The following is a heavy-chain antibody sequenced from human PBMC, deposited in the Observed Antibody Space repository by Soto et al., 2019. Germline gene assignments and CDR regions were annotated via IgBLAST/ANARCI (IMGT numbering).Heavy chain of an antibody. CDR1: GFDFTNSW. J-gene: IGHJ4*02. D-gene: IGHD2-21*01. Sequence: EVQLVESGGGLVQPGGSLRLSCAASGFDFTNSWMHWVRQAPGKGLVWVSHVNSDGSITTYVDSVKGRFTISRDNAKNTVYLQMNCLRVEDTALYYCTRDQAYGSAVWGQGTLVTVSS. V-gene: IGHV3-74*01. CDR2: VNSDGSIT. CDR3: TRDQAYGSAV.